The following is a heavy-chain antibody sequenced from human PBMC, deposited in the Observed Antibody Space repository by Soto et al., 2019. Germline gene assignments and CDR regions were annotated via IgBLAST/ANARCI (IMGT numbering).Heavy chain of an antibody. CDR1: GGSFSGYY. D-gene: IGHD4-17*01. Sequence: SETLSLTCAVYGGSFSGYYWSWIRQPPGKGLEWIGEINHSGSTNYNPSLKSRVTISVDTSKNQFSLKLRSVTAADTAVYFCARSTGYGDSYFDYWGQGALVTVSS. V-gene: IGHV4-34*01. CDR3: ARSTGYGDSYFDY. J-gene: IGHJ4*02. CDR2: INHSGST.